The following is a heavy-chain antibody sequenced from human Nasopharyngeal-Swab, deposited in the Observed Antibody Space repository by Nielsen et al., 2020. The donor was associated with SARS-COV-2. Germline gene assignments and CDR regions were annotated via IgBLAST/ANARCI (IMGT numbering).Heavy chain of an antibody. CDR2: INSDGSST. J-gene: IGHJ5*02. D-gene: IGHD4-17*01. CDR1: GFTFSSYW. V-gene: IGHV3-74*01. Sequence: GESLKISCAASGFTFSSYWMHWVRQAPGKGLVWVSRINSDGSSTSYADSVKGRFTISRDNAKNTLYLQMNSLRAEDTALYYCAKGTHLYGGAGDNWFDPWGQGTLVTVSS. CDR3: AKGTHLYGGAGDNWFDP.